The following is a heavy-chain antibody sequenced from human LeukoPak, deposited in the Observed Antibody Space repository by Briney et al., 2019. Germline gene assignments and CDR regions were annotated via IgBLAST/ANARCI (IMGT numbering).Heavy chain of an antibody. V-gene: IGHV4-34*01. Sequence: SETLSLTCAVYGGSFSGYYWSWIRQPPGEGLEWIGEINHSGSTNYNPSLKSRVTISVDTSKNQFSLKLSSVTAADTAVYYCARGPLITFGGVIVGYFDYWGQGTLVTVSS. CDR3: ARGPLITFGGVIVGYFDY. J-gene: IGHJ4*02. CDR1: GGSFSGYY. CDR2: INHSGST. D-gene: IGHD3-16*02.